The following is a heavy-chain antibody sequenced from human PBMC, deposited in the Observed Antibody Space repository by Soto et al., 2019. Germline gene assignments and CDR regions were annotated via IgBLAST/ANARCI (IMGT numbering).Heavy chain of an antibody. J-gene: IGHJ5*02. Sequence: ASAKVSCKASGYTFTSYGISWVRQAPGQGLEWMGWISAYNGNTNYAQKLQGRVTMTTDTSTSTAYMELRSLRSDDTAVYYCARTIVDGSGSYRKYNWFDPWGQGTLVTVSS. CDR1: GYTFTSYG. D-gene: IGHD3-10*01. CDR3: ARTIVDGSGSYRKYNWFDP. V-gene: IGHV1-18*04. CDR2: ISAYNGNT.